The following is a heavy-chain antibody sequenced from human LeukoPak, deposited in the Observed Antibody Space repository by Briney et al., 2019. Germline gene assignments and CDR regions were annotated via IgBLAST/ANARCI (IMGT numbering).Heavy chain of an antibody. CDR1: GFTFSSYA. D-gene: IGHD3-3*01. V-gene: IGHV3-23*01. CDR2: ISGSGVST. J-gene: IGHJ4*02. CDR3: AKDPRSGYYRDRDY. Sequence: GGSLRLSCAASGFTFSSYAMSWVRQAPGKGLEWVSGISGSGVSTYYADSVKGRFTISRDNSKDTLYLQMNFLRAEDTALYYCAKDPRSGYYRDRDYWGRGTLVTVSS.